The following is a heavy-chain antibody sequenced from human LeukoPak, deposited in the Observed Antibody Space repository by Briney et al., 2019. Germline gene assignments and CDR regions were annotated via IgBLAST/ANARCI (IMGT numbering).Heavy chain of an antibody. D-gene: IGHD2-21*01. CDR2: ISTSSYYI. Sequence: GGSLRLSCAASGFTFSSYAMSWVRQAPGKGLEWVSSISTSSYYIYYANSLKGRFTISRDDAKNSLYLQMNSLRAEDTAIYYCAKDLFTTYYFFDYWGQGTLVTVSS. CDR1: GFTFSSYA. J-gene: IGHJ4*02. V-gene: IGHV3-21*01. CDR3: AKDLFTTYYFFDY.